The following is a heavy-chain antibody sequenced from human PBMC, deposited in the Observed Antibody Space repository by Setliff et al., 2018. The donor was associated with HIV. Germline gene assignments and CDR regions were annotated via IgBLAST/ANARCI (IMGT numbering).Heavy chain of an antibody. CDR2: ISTSGGAA. D-gene: IGHD6-13*01. V-gene: IGHV3-23*01. J-gene: IGHJ6*02. Sequence: GSLRLSCAASGFTFSNHVMNWVRQAPGKGLEWVSAISTSGGAADYADSVKGRFTISRDNSRNTLYLQMNSLRAEDTAVYYCARDCRVGWVFTYGMDVWGQGTLVTVSS. CDR1: GFTFSNHV. CDR3: ARDCRVGWVFTYGMDV.